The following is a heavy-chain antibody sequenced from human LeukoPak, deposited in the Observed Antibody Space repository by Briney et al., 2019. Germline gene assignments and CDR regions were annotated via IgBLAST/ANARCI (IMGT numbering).Heavy chain of an antibody. CDR3: ARSEYYYGSGSPGFDI. J-gene: IGHJ3*02. V-gene: IGHV4-39*07. Sequence: SETLSLTCTVSGGSISSSSYYWGWIRQPPGKGLEWIGSIYYSGSTYYNPSLKSRVTISVDTSKNQFSLKLSSVTAADTAVYYCARSEYYYGSGSPGFDIWGQGTMVTVSS. CDR2: IYYSGST. D-gene: IGHD3-10*01. CDR1: GGSISSSSYY.